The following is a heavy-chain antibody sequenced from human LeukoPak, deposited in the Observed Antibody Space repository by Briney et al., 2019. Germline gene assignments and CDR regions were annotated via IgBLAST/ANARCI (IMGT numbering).Heavy chain of an antibody. Sequence: PSETLSLTCTVSGGSISSGGYYWSWIRQPPGKGLEWIGYIYHTGSTYYNPSLKSRVTISVDRSKNQFSLKLSSVTAADTAVYYCARSSGYYSPFDYWGQGTLVTVSS. CDR1: GGSISSGGYY. CDR3: ARSSGYYSPFDY. V-gene: IGHV4-30-2*01. J-gene: IGHJ4*02. D-gene: IGHD3-22*01. CDR2: IYHTGST.